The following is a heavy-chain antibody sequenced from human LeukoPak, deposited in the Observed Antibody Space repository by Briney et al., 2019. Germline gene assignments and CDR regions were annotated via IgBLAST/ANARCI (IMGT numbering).Heavy chain of an antibody. CDR3: ARDGAGYSSGWYGWFDP. D-gene: IGHD6-19*01. CDR1: GFTFSSYW. CDR2: INSDGSST. Sequence: GGSLRLSCAASGFTFSSYWMHWVRQAPGKGLVWVSRINSDGSSTSYADSVKGRFTISRDNAKNTLYLQMNSLRAEDTAVYYCARDGAGYSSGWYGWFDPWGQGTLVTVSS. J-gene: IGHJ5*02. V-gene: IGHV3-74*01.